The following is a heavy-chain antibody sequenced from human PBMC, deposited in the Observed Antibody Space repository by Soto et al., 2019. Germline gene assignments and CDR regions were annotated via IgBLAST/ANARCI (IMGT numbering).Heavy chain of an antibody. D-gene: IGHD5-18*01. V-gene: IGHV1-69*13. CDR1: GGTFSSYA. Sequence: SVKVSCKASGGTFSSYAISWVRQAPGQGLEWMGGIIPIFGTANYAQKFQGRVTITADESTSTAYMELSSLRSEDTAVYYCASLRMGDTAMGDYFDYWGQGTLVTVYS. J-gene: IGHJ4*02. CDR3: ASLRMGDTAMGDYFDY. CDR2: IIPIFGTA.